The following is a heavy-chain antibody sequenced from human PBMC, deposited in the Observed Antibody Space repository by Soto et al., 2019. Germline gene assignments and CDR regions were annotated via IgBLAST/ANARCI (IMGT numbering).Heavy chain of an antibody. CDR1: GFSFNDYA. D-gene: IGHD3-22*01. V-gene: IGHV3-30*03. CDR3: SRGRYSPQSSGLPVDY. J-gene: IGHJ4*02. CDR2: ISFDGHHQ. Sequence: PGGSLRLSCTTSGFSFNDYAMYWVRQAPGQGLEWVAIISFDGHHQFYLDNLRGRFTVARDNSKNTLYLQMNSLRPEDMAFYYCSRGRYSPQSSGLPVDYWGPGTVVTVSS.